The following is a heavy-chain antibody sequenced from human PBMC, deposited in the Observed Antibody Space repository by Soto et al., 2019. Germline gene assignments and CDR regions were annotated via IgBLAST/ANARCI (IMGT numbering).Heavy chain of an antibody. V-gene: IGHV3-15*07. CDR2: IKNKNDGGTI. Sequence: EVELVESGGGLVKPGGSLTLSCAASGFSFKNAWMNWVRQAPGKGLEWVGRIKNKNDGGTIDYAAFVKGRFTISRDASENTLYLHMNDLKTEDSAVYFCTGLWFGEIYNYWGQGSLVNVSS. J-gene: IGHJ4*01. CDR1: GFSFKNAW. D-gene: IGHD3-10*01. CDR3: TGLWFGEIYNY.